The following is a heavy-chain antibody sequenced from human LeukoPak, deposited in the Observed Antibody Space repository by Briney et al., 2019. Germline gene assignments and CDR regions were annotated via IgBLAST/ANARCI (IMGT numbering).Heavy chain of an antibody. D-gene: IGHD6-19*01. CDR2: INHSGST. CDR1: GGSISSGGYY. V-gene: IGHV4-39*07. CDR3: ARGGIAVAGTKFDY. J-gene: IGHJ4*02. Sequence: SETLSLTCTVSGGSISSGGYYWSWIRQPPGKGLEWIGEINHSGSTNYNPSLKSRVTISVDTSKNQFSLKLSSVTAADTAVYYCARGGIAVAGTKFDYWGQGTLVTVSS.